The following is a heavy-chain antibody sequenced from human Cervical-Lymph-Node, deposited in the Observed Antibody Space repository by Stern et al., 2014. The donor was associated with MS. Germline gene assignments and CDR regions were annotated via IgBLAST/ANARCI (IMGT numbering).Heavy chain of an antibody. CDR1: GFTFSYHA. Sequence: VQLVESGGGVVQPGRSLRLSWAASGFTFSYHAMHWVRQAPGKGLEWVAGISYDGSDKNDADSVKGRFTISRDNSRNTLYLQMNSLRVDYTAVYYCARGGAVATSDYYFDYWGQGILVTVSS. V-gene: IGHV3-30*01. J-gene: IGHJ4*02. CDR3: ARGGAVATSDYYFDY. CDR2: ISYDGSDK. D-gene: IGHD5-12*01.